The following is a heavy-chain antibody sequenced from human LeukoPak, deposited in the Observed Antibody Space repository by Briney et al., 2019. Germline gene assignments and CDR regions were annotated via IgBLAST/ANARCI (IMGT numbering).Heavy chain of an antibody. CDR1: GYSFTSYW. CDR3: ARVVITTFHYYYGMDV. D-gene: IGHD3-22*01. V-gene: IGHV5-51*01. CDR2: IYPGDSDT. Sequence: GESLKIPCKGSGYSFTSYWIGWVRQMPGKGLEWMGIIYPGDSDTRYSPSFQGQVTISADKSISTAYLQWSSLKASDTAMYYCARVVITTFHYYYGMDVWGQGTTVTVSS. J-gene: IGHJ6*02.